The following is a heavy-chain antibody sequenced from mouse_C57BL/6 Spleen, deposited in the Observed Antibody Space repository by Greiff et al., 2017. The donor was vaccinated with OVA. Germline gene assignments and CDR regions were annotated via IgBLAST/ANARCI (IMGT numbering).Heavy chain of an antibody. V-gene: IGHV1-52*01. CDR1: GYTFTSYW. Sequence: QVQLQQPGAELVRPGSSVKLSCKASGYTFTSYWMHWVKQRPIQGLEWIGNIDPSDSETNYNQKFKDKATLTVDKSSSTAYMQLSSLTSEASAVYYCAIESSGCVRGFAYWGQGTLVTVSA. CDR3: AIESSGCVRGFAY. CDR2: IDPSDSET. D-gene: IGHD3-2*02. J-gene: IGHJ3*01.